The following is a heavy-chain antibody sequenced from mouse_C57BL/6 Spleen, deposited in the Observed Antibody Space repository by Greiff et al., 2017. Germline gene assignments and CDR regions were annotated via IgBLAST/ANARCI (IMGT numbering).Heavy chain of an antibody. CDR3: AREEAYFDY. J-gene: IGHJ2*01. Sequence: QVQLQQSGAELVRPGTSVKVSCKASGYAFTTYLIEWVKQRPGQGLEWIGVINPGSGGTNSNEKFKGKATLTADKSSSTAYMQLRSVTSEDSAVYFCAREEAYFDYWGQGTTLTVSS. CDR2: INPGSGGT. V-gene: IGHV1-54*01. CDR1: GYAFTTYL.